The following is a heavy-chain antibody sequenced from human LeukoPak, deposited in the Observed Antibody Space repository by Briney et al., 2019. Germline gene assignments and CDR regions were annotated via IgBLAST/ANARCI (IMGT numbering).Heavy chain of an antibody. Sequence: PGGSLRLSCAASGFTFSDYYMSWVRQAPGKGLEWVSAISGSGGSTYYADSVKGRFTISRDNSKNTLYLQMNSLRAEDTAVYYCAKGWDSSGWYSDDAFDIWGQGTMVTVSS. CDR1: GFTFSDYY. D-gene: IGHD6-19*01. CDR3: AKGWDSSGWYSDDAFDI. CDR2: ISGSGGST. J-gene: IGHJ3*02. V-gene: IGHV3-23*01.